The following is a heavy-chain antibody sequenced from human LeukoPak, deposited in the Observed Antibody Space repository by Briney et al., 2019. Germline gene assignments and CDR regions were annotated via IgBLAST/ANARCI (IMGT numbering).Heavy chain of an antibody. Sequence: GGSLRLSCAAPGFTFSSYWMSWVRQAPGKGLEWVANIKQDGSEKYYVDSVKGRFTISRDNAKNSLYLQMNSLRAEDTAVYYCARVGRMLRGWYKSGVTYWGQGTLVTVSS. D-gene: IGHD6-19*01. CDR1: GFTFSSYW. CDR2: IKQDGSEK. CDR3: ARVGRMLRGWYKSGVTY. V-gene: IGHV3-7*01. J-gene: IGHJ4*02.